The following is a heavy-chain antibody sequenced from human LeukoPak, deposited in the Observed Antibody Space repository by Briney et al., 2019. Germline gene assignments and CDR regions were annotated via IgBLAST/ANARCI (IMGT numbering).Heavy chain of an antibody. CDR1: GGSISSSSYY. CDR2: IYYSGST. D-gene: IGHD6-19*01. J-gene: IGHJ4*02. CDR3: ARGAAYSSGWLDY. V-gene: IGHV4-39*07. Sequence: SETLSLTCTVSGGSISSSSYYWGWIRQPPGKGLEWIGSIYYSGSTYYNPSLKSRVTISVDTSKNQFSLKLSSVTAADTAVYYCARGAAYSSGWLDYWGQGTLVTVSS.